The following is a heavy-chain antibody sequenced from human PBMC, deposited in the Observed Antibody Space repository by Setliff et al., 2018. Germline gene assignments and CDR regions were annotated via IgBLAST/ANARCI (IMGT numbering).Heavy chain of an antibody. V-gene: IGHV3-9*01. D-gene: IGHD6-19*01. Sequence: GGSLRLSCAASGFTFDDYAMHWVRQAPGKGLEWVSGISWNSGSIGYADSVKGRFTISRDNSKNTLYLQMNSLRAEDTAMYYCANHNPTRRAVTGTPLDYWGQGILVTVSS. J-gene: IGHJ4*02. CDR3: ANHNPTRRAVTGTPLDY. CDR1: GFTFDDYA. CDR2: ISWNSGSI.